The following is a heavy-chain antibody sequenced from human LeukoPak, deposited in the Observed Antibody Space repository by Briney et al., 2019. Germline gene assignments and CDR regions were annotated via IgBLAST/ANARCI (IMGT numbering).Heavy chain of an antibody. D-gene: IGHD4-23*01. J-gene: IGHJ6*03. CDR2: ISGSGGST. Sequence: SGGSLRLSCAASGFTFTTYAMSWVRQAPGKGLEWVSGISGSGGSTYYADSVKGRFTISRDNFKNTLYLEMNSLRAEDTAVYYCARGTTVVIDYYYYYLDVRGKGTTVTVSS. CDR1: GFTFTTYA. V-gene: IGHV3-23*01. CDR3: ARGTTVVIDYYYYYLDV.